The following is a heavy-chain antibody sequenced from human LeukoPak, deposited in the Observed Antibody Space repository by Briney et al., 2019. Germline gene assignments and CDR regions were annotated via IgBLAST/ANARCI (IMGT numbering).Heavy chain of an antibody. D-gene: IGHD6-6*01. CDR3: ARDVKSSSPGGVDY. Sequence: GGSLRLSCAASGFTFSSYWMSWVRQAPGKGLAWVANIKQDGSEKYYVDSEKGRFTISRDNAKNSLYLQMNSLRAEDTAVYYCARDVKSSSPGGVDYWGQGTLVTVSS. V-gene: IGHV3-7*05. CDR2: IKQDGSEK. J-gene: IGHJ4*02. CDR1: GFTFSSYW.